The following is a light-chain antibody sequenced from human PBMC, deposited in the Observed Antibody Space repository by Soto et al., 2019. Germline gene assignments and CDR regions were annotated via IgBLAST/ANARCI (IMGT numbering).Light chain of an antibody. CDR3: QQYGSLSWT. V-gene: IGKV3-11*01. Sequence: EIVLTQSPATLSLSPGERATLSCRASQSVSSYLAWYQQKPGQPPRLLIYDASNRATGIPARFSGSGSGTDFTLTISSLEPEDFAVYYCQQYGSLSWTFGQGTKVDIK. CDR2: DAS. CDR1: QSVSSY. J-gene: IGKJ1*01.